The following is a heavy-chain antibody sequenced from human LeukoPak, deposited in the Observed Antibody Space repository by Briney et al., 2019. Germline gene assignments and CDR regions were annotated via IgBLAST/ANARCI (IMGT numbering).Heavy chain of an antibody. CDR1: GFTFSSYE. V-gene: IGHV3-48*03. CDR2: ISSSGSTL. CDR3: ARVSYSRDEIDY. J-gene: IGHJ4*02. D-gene: IGHD6-13*01. Sequence: PGGSLRLSCAASGFTFSSYEMNWVRQAPGKGLEWVSYISSSGSTLYYADSVKGRFTISRDNAKNSLYLQMNSLRAEDTAVYYCARVSYSRDEIDYWGQGTLVTVSS.